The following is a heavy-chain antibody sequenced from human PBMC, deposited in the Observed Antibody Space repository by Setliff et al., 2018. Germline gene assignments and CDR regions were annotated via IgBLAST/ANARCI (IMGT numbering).Heavy chain of an antibody. D-gene: IGHD1-26*01. CDR2: IIPKLGSA. Sequence: ASVKVSCKASGDTFRSYSISWVRQAPGQGLEWMGGIIPKLGSADYAQRFQDRVTITADESTSTAYMELSSLRSDDTAIYFCARHSGRYYVPGTFDSWGQGTLVTVSS. V-gene: IGHV1-69*13. J-gene: IGHJ4*02. CDR1: GDTFRSYS. CDR3: ARHSGRYYVPGTFDS.